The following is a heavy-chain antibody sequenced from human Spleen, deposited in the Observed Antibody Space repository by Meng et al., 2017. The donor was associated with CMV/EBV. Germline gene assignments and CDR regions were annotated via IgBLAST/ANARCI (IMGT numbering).Heavy chain of an antibody. Sequence: KVYCKASGYTFTSYNLYWVRQAPGQGLEWMGRINPSGGSTSYAQKFQGRVTMTRDTSTSTVYMELSSLTYGDTATYYCARVSHDSGAYWGQGTLVTVSS. CDR2: INPSGGST. J-gene: IGHJ4*02. CDR3: ARVSHDSGAY. V-gene: IGHV1-46*01. CDR1: GYTFTSYN. D-gene: IGHD5-12*01.